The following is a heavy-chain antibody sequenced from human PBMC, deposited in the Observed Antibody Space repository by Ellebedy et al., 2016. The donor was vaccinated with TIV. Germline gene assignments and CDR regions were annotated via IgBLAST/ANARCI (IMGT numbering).Heavy chain of an antibody. D-gene: IGHD1-26*01. J-gene: IGHJ3*02. V-gene: IGHV3-48*02. Sequence: GGSLRLXXAASGFTFSPYSMNWVRQAPGKGLEWLAFSVGIGTTKYYADSVNGRFTISRDNDKNSVYLQMNSLRDDDTAMYYCARRGNYLGGAFDIWGQGTMVAVSS. CDR1: GFTFSPYS. CDR2: SVGIGTTK. CDR3: ARRGNYLGGAFDI.